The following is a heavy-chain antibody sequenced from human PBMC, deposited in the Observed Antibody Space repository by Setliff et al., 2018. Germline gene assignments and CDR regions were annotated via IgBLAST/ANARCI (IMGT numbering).Heavy chain of an antibody. D-gene: IGHD3-10*01. J-gene: IGHJ5*02. Sequence: RLSCAASGFIFSNAWMSWVRQAPGKGLEWVGRIKNKSDGETTEYTAPVKGRFTISRDDAKSTLYLQMNSLKTEDTAVYYCVKLVPQAISSDPWGQGTLVTVSS. CDR2: IKNKSDGETT. V-gene: IGHV3-15*01. CDR1: GFIFSNAW. CDR3: VKLVPQAISSDP.